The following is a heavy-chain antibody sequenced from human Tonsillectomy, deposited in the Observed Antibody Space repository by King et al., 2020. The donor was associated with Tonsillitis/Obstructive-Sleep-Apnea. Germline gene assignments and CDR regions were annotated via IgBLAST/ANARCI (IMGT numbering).Heavy chain of an antibody. J-gene: IGHJ3*02. V-gene: IGHV3-23*04. CDR1: GFTFSNYA. CDR3: AREYSSSTGRAFDM. Sequence: VQLVESGGGLVQPGGSLRLSCAASGFTFSNYAMSWVRQAPGKGLEWVSGISGSGSGTYYTDSVKGRFTISRDKSKNTVYLQMNSLRAEDTALYYCAREYSSSTGRAFDMWGHGTMVTV. D-gene: IGHD3-22*01. CDR2: ISGSGSGT.